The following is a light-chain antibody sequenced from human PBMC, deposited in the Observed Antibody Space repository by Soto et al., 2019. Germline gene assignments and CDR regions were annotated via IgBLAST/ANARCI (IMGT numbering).Light chain of an antibody. CDR2: DVS. V-gene: IGLV2-11*01. J-gene: IGLJ1*01. Sequence: QSALTQPRSVSGSPGQSVTISCTGTSSDVAIYNYISWYQQHPGEAPKLMIHDVSERPSGVPDRCSGSKSGNTASLTISGLQAEDEADYYCCSYAGSYTFARNVFGTVTKLTVL. CDR1: SSDVAIYNY. CDR3: CSYAGSYTFARNV.